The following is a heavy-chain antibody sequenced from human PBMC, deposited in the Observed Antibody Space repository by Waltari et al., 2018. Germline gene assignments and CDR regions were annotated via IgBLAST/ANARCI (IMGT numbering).Heavy chain of an antibody. CDR1: GFIVSNYY. Sequence: EVQLVESGGGLIQPGGSLRLSCAASGFIVSNYYMSWVRQAPGKGLEWVSVINSGGDTHYADSVKGRFTISRDNSKNTIYLQLNTLRAVDTALYYCARDVAGYYYFDLWGRGTLVTV. V-gene: IGHV3-53*01. CDR2: INSGGDT. CDR3: ARDVAGYYYFDL. J-gene: IGHJ2*01.